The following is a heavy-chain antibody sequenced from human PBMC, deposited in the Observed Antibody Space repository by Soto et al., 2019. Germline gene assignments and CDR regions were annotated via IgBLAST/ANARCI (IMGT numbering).Heavy chain of an antibody. V-gene: IGHV4-59*01. CDR3: ARGGGIGEPYYYGMDV. CDR1: GGSISSYY. J-gene: IGHJ6*02. Sequence: SETLSLTCTVSGGSISSYYWSWIRQPPGKGLEWIGYIYYSGSTNYNPSLKSRVTISVDTSKNQFSLKLSSVTAADTAVYYCARGGGIGEPYYYGMDVWGQGTTVTVSS. CDR2: IYYSGST. D-gene: IGHD3-10*01.